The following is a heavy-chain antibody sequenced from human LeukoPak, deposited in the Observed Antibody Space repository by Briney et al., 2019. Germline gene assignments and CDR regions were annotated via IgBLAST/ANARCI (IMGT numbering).Heavy chain of an antibody. Sequence: GGSLRLSCAASGFTFSSYSMNWVRQAPGKGLEWVSSISSSSSYIYYADSVKGRFTISRDNAKNSLYLQMNSLRAEDTAVYYCARAGYYDSSGYYYHEIQFDYWGQGTLVTVSS. CDR1: GFTFSSYS. CDR2: ISSSSSYI. J-gene: IGHJ4*02. V-gene: IGHV3-21*01. CDR3: ARAGYYDSSGYYYHEIQFDY. D-gene: IGHD3-22*01.